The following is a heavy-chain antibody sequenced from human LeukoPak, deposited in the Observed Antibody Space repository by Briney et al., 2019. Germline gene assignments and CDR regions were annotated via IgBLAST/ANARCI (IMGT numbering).Heavy chain of an antibody. CDR3: AKDFSKWSFTSVFGS. V-gene: IGHV3-30*18. CDR1: GFTFSSYA. Sequence: GGSLRLSCAASGFTFSSYAMLWVRQAPGKGLEWVAVISYDGSDKYYADSVKGRFTISRDTSKNTLYLQMNSLRAEDTAVFYCAKDFSKWSFTSVFGSWGLGTLVTVSS. CDR2: ISYDGSDK. J-gene: IGHJ4*02. D-gene: IGHD2-15*01.